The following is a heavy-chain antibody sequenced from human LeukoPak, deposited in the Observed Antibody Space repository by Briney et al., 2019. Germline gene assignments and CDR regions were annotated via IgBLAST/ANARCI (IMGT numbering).Heavy chain of an antibody. D-gene: IGHD5-24*01. Sequence: SETLSLTCAVFGGSFSGYYWSWIRQSPGRGLEWIGEIHYSGSINNSPSLKSRVTISVDTSRNQFSLRLSSVTAADTAVYYCARGIDAYKGGNYWGQGTLVTVSS. V-gene: IGHV4-34*01. CDR3: ARGIDAYKGGNY. J-gene: IGHJ4*02. CDR2: IHYSGSI. CDR1: GGSFSGYY.